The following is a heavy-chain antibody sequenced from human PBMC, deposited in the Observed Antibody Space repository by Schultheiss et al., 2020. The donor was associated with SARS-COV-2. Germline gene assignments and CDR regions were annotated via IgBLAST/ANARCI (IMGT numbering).Heavy chain of an antibody. D-gene: IGHD6-19*01. Sequence: ASVKVSCKASGYTFTDHYMHWVRQAPGQGLEWMGRINPNSGGTNYAQKFQGRVTMTRDTSTSTVYMELSSLRSEDTAVYYCARGTPDSSGWFNGMDVWGQGTTVTVSS. CDR2: INPNSGGT. V-gene: IGHV1-2*06. CDR3: ARGTPDSSGWFNGMDV. CDR1: GYTFTDHY. J-gene: IGHJ6*02.